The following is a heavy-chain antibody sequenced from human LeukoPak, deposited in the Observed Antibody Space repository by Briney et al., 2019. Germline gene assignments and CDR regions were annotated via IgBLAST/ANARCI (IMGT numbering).Heavy chain of an antibody. CDR2: IYYSGST. CDR3: ARQDYGDYGLDY. V-gene: IGHV4-61*01. CDR1: GGSVSSGSYY. Sequence: SETLFLTCTVSGGSVSSGSYYWSWIQQPPGKGLEWIGYIYYSGSTNYNPSLKSRVTISVDTSKNQFSLKLSSVTAADTAVYYCARQDYGDYGLDYWGQGTLVTVSS. D-gene: IGHD4-17*01. J-gene: IGHJ4*02.